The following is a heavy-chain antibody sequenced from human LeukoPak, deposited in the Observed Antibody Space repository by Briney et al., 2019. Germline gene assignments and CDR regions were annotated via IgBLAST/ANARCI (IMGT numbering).Heavy chain of an antibody. CDR1: GYTFTSYG. J-gene: IGHJ4*02. CDR3: ARGEYYYDSSGYSG. V-gene: IGHV1-18*01. D-gene: IGHD3-22*01. Sequence: ASVKVSCKASGYTFTSYGISWVRQAPGQGLEWMGWISAYNGNTNYAQKLQGRVTMTTDTSTRTVYMELRSLRSDDTAVYYCARGEYYYDSSGYSGWGQGTLVTVSS. CDR2: ISAYNGNT.